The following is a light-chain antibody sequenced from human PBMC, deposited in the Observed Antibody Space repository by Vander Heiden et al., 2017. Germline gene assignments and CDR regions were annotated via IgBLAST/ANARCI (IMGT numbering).Light chain of an antibody. CDR3: LQHRSYSPYT. CDR2: AAS. J-gene: IGKJ2*01. Sequence: DIQMTQSPSSLSASVGDRVTISCRASQGIRNDLGWYQQKPGKAPKRLIYAASSLQSGVPSRFSGSRYETEFTLTIGIRQPEDFATYYCLQHRSYSPYTFGQGTKLEIK. CDR1: QGIRND. V-gene: IGKV1-17*01.